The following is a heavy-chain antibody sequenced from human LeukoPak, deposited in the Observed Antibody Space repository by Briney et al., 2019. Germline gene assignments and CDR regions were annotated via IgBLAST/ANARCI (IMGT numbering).Heavy chain of an antibody. CDR2: IYYSGST. Sequence: SETLSLTCTVSGGSISSYYWSWIRQPPGKGLEWIGYIYYSGSTNYNPSLKSRVTISVDTSKNQFSLKLSSVTAADAAVYYCARDKPGYSSSWYGGRAFDIWGQGTMVTVSS. J-gene: IGHJ3*02. CDR3: ARDKPGYSSSWYGGRAFDI. V-gene: IGHV4-59*01. CDR1: GGSISSYY. D-gene: IGHD6-13*01.